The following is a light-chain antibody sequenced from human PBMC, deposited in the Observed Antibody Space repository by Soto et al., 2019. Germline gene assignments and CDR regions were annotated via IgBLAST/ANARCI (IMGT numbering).Light chain of an antibody. V-gene: IGKV1-6*01. J-gene: IGKJ1*01. Sequence: IQMTQSPSSLSASVGDRVIITCRASQAIRNDLGWYQQKPGKAPKLLIYTASTLQSGVPSRFSGSGSGADFTLTIRSLQPEDSATYYCLHDYSYPRTFGQGTKVDIK. CDR2: TAS. CDR3: LHDYSYPRT. CDR1: QAIRND.